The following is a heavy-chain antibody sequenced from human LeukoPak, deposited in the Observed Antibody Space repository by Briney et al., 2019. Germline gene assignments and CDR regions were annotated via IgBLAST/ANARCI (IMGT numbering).Heavy chain of an antibody. Sequence: ASVKVSCKASGGTFSSYAISWVRQATGQGLEWMGWMNPNSGNTGYAQKFQGRVTMTRNTSISTAYMELSSLRSEDTAVYYCARGRRSGGSQDYWGQGTLVTVSS. V-gene: IGHV1-8*02. CDR2: MNPNSGNT. CDR1: GGTFSSYA. D-gene: IGHD2-15*01. J-gene: IGHJ4*02. CDR3: ARGRRSGGSQDY.